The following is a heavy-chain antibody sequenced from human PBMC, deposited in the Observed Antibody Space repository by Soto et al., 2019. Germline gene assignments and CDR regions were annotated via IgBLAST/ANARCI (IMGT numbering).Heavy chain of an antibody. V-gene: IGHV3-23*01. Sequence: EVQVLESGGGLVQPGGSLRLSCAASGFTFTGYAMTWVGQAPGKGLEWVSGVRSDGDTKYNAESVKGRFTVSRDTSKNAVYLQMNSLRVEDTAVYYCAKGKGVGATPDGANCWGQGTLVTVSP. J-gene: IGHJ4*02. CDR1: GFTFTGYA. CDR2: VRSDGDTK. CDR3: AKGKGVGATPDGANC. D-gene: IGHD1-26*01.